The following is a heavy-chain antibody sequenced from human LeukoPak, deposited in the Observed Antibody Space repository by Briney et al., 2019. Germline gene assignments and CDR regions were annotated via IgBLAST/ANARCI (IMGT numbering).Heavy chain of an antibody. CDR3: ARLYSGYGSRIDY. D-gene: IGHD5-12*01. CDR1: GGSFSGYY. Sequence: PSETLSLTCAVYGGSFSGYYWSWIRQPPGKGLEWIGEINHSGSTNYNPSLKSRVTISVDTSKNHFSLKLSSVTAADTAVYYCARLYSGYGSRIDYWGQGTLVTVSS. J-gene: IGHJ4*02. V-gene: IGHV4-34*01. CDR2: INHSGST.